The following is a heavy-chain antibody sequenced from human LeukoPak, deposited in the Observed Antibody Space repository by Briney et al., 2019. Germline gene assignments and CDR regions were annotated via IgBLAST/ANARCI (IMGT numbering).Heavy chain of an antibody. CDR3: VRRDITSRYVVWFDP. Sequence: GESLKIFCKGSGYSFISYWIGWVRQMPGKGLELMGIIYPGESDTRYSPSFQGQVTISADKSINTAYLQWSSLKASDTAIYYCVRRDITSRYVVWFDPWGQGTPVTVSS. V-gene: IGHV5-51*01. CDR1: GYSFISYW. D-gene: IGHD2-2*01. CDR2: IYPGESDT. J-gene: IGHJ5*02.